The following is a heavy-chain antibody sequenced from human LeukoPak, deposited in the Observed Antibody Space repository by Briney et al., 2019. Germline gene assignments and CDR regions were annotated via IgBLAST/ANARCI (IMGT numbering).Heavy chain of an antibody. V-gene: IGHV1-2*02. D-gene: IGHD6-6*01. CDR1: GYTFTGYY. J-gene: IGHJ3*02. CDR2: INPNSGGT. CDR3: ARPRGPVARVEDAFDI. Sequence: ASVKVSCKASGYTFTGYYMRWVRQAPGQGLEWMGWINPNSGGTNYAQKFQGRVTMTRDTSISTAYMELSRLRSDDTAVYYCARPRGPVARVEDAFDIWGQGTMVTVSS.